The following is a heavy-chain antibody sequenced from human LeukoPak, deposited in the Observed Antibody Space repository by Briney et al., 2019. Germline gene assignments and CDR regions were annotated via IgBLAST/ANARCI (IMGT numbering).Heavy chain of an antibody. J-gene: IGHJ4*02. CDR3: ARDSVEWYIFDY. D-gene: IGHD3-3*01. Sequence: GGSLRLSCAASGFTFDDYAMHWVRQAPGKGPVWVARTNRDGSSTAYADSVKGRFTISKDNAKNTLYLLMNSLRAEDTAVYYCARDSVEWYIFDYWGQGTLVTVSS. CDR1: GFTFDDYA. V-gene: IGHV3-74*01. CDR2: TNRDGSST.